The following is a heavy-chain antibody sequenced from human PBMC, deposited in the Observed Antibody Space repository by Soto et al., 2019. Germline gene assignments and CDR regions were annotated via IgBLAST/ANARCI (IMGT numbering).Heavy chain of an antibody. CDR2: IYWDDDK. CDR3: AQSIKDWYGDYFDY. Sequence: QITLKESGPTLVKPTQTLTLTCTFSGFSLSTSGVGVGWIRQPPGKALEWLALIYWDDDKRYSPSLKSRLTITKDTSKNQVVLTMTNMDPVDTATYYCAQSIKDWYGDYFDYWGQGTLVTVSS. D-gene: IGHD3-10*01. V-gene: IGHV2-5*02. CDR1: GFSLSTSGVG. J-gene: IGHJ4*02.